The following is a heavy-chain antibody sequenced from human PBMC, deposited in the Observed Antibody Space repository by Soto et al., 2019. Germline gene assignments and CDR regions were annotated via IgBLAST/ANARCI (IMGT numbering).Heavy chain of an antibody. J-gene: IGHJ3*02. D-gene: IGHD3-10*01. CDR3: ARGRGLDAFDI. Sequence: SETLSLTCAVYGGSFSGYYWSWIRQPPGKGLEWIGEINHSGSTNYNPSLKSRVTISVDTSKNQFSLKLSSVTAADTAVYYCARGRGLDAFDIWGQGTMVTVPS. CDR1: GGSFSGYY. V-gene: IGHV4-34*01. CDR2: INHSGST.